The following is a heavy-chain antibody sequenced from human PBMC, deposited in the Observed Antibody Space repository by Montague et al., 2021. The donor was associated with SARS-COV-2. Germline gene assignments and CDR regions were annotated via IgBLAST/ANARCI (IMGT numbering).Heavy chain of an antibody. J-gene: IGHJ4*02. CDR2: IKQSGST. D-gene: IGHD3-22*01. CDR3: ARGHLSVSMIVVVFPSASYYCDY. V-gene: IGHV4-34*01. Sequence: SETLSLTCGVYGGSFGDDHWSWIRQPPGKGLEWIGDIKQSGSTNYNPSLKRRVPISVDTSRNQFSLKLTSVTAADTAVYFCARGHLSVSMIVVVFPSASYYCDYWGQGALVTVSS. CDR1: GGSFGDDH.